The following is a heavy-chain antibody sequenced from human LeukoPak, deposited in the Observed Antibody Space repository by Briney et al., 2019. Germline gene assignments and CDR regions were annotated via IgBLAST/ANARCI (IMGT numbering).Heavy chain of an antibody. V-gene: IGHV1-18*01. Sequence: GASVKVSCKASGYTFTSYGISWVRQAPGQGLEWMGWISAYNGNTNYAQKLQGRDTMTTDTSTSTAYMELRSLRSDDTAVYYCARAPALYGSGSYPYYFDYWGQGTLVTVSS. CDR2: ISAYNGNT. CDR1: GYTFTSYG. CDR3: ARAPALYGSGSYPYYFDY. J-gene: IGHJ4*02. D-gene: IGHD3-10*01.